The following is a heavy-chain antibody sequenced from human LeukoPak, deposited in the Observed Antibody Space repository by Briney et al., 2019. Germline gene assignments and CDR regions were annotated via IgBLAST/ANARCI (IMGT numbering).Heavy chain of an antibody. CDR1: VYTFNIYD. Sequence: ASVKVSFKTSVYTFNIYDIYWLRQVAGQGLEWMGWMNSNNGKTGYALKFQHRVTMTMNTSIDTAYLELNSLTSEDTAVYYCARRISALGTGFWFDPWGQGTQVTVSS. D-gene: IGHD6-13*01. CDR2: MNSNNGKT. J-gene: IGHJ5*02. V-gene: IGHV1-8*01. CDR3: ARRISALGTGFWFDP.